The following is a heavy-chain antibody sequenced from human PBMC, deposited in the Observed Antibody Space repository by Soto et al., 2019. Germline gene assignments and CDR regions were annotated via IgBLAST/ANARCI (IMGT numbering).Heavy chain of an antibody. Sequence: SETLSLTCTVSGGSISSYYWSWIRQPPGKGLEWIGYIYYSGSTNYNPSLKGLVTISVDTSKNQFSLKLSSVTAADTAVYYCARGMVATFFDYWGQGTLVTVSS. D-gene: IGHD5-12*01. J-gene: IGHJ4*02. CDR3: ARGMVATFFDY. CDR2: IYYSGST. CDR1: GGSISSYY. V-gene: IGHV4-59*01.